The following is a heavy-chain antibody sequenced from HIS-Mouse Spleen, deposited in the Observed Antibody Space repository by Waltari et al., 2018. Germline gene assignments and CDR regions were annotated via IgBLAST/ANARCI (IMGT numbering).Heavy chain of an antibody. V-gene: IGHV3-9*01. CDR3: AGATLDAFDI. J-gene: IGHJ3*02. D-gene: IGHD5-12*01. Sequence: EVQLVESGGGLVQPGRSLRLSCAASGFTFDDYAMHWVRQAPGKGLGWVSGISWNSGSIGYADSVKGRFTISRDNAKNSLYLQMNSLRAEDTALYYCAGATLDAFDIWGQGTMVTVSS. CDR1: GFTFDDYA. CDR2: ISWNSGSI.